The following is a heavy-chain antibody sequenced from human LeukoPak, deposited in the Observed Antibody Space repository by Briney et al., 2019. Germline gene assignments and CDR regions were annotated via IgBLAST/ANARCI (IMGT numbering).Heavy chain of an antibody. CDR1: GFTFSSYW. J-gene: IGHJ4*02. D-gene: IGHD1-1*01. V-gene: IGHV3-7*01. CDR2: IKQDESEK. Sequence: GGSLRLSCTASGFTFSSYWMSWVRQAPGKGLEWVANIKQDESEKYVDSLKGRFTISRDNAKNSLYLQMNSLRAEDTAVYYCARDKIEGLTKHDDWGQGILVTVSS. CDR3: ARDKIEGLTKHDD.